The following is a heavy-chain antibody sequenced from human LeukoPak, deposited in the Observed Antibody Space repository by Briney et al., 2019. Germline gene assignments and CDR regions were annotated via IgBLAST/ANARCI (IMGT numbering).Heavy chain of an antibody. CDR1: GFTFSRYS. CDR3: AREGVGGFDI. D-gene: IGHD3-16*01. CDR2: ISSDRKTT. Sequence: GGSLRLSCAASGFTFSRYSMNWVRQAPGKGLEDIPYISSDRKTTSYADSVKGRFTISRDNAKNSLYVQMNSLRVEDTAVYYCAREGVGGFDIWGQGTMVTVSS. J-gene: IGHJ3*02. V-gene: IGHV3-48*04.